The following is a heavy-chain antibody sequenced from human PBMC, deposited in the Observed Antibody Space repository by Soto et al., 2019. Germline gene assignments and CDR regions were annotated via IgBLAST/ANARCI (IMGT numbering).Heavy chain of an antibody. D-gene: IGHD3-9*01. Sequence: QITLKESGPTLVKPTQTLTLTCTFSGFSLSTSGVGVGWIRQPPGKALEWLALIYWDDDKRYSPSLKSRLTITKDTSKNQVVLTMTNMDPVDTATYYCARARYFDWLLSERYIDYWGQGTLVTVSS. V-gene: IGHV2-5*02. CDR1: GFSLSTSGVG. CDR3: ARARYFDWLLSERYIDY. J-gene: IGHJ4*02. CDR2: IYWDDDK.